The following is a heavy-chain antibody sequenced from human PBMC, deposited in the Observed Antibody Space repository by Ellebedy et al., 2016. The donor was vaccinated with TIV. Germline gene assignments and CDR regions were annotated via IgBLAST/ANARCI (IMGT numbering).Heavy chain of an antibody. CDR2: INHSGST. CDR1: GGSFSGYY. V-gene: IGHV4-34*01. D-gene: IGHD2-15*01. J-gene: IGHJ4*02. CDR3: ARRVRDIVVVVAAMEGYYFDY. Sequence: SETLSLTXAVYGGSFSGYYWTWIRQPPGKGLEWIGEINHSGSTNYNPSLKSRVTISVDTSKNQFSLKLSSVTAEDTAVYYCARRVRDIVVVVAAMEGYYFDYWGQGTLVTVSS.